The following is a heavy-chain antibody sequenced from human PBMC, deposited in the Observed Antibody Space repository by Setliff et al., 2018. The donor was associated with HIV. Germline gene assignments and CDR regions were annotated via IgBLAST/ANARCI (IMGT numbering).Heavy chain of an antibody. V-gene: IGHV4-39*07. CDR2: IYYSGTT. CDR3: ARVPRQLLKGAAAYFDY. Sequence: SETLSLTCTVSGGSIDSTSYYWGWIRQPPGKGLEWIGSIYYSGTTYYNPSLKSRVTISVDRSKNQFSLRLSSVTAADTAVYDCARVPRQLLKGAAAYFDYWGQGILVTVSS. D-gene: IGHD5-18*01. J-gene: IGHJ4*02. CDR1: GGSIDSTSYY.